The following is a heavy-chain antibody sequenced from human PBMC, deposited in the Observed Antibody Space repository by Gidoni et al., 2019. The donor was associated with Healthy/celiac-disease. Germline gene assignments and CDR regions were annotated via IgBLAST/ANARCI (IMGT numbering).Heavy chain of an antibody. Sequence: QLQLQESGPGLVKPSETLSLTCTVSGGSISSSSYYWGWIRQPPGKGLEWIGSIYYSGSTYYNPSLKSRVTISVDTSKNQFSLKLSSVTAADTAVYYCASRPRFLESPWYWGQGTLVTVSS. D-gene: IGHD3-3*01. CDR1: GGSISSSSYY. CDR3: ASRPRFLESPWY. CDR2: IYYSGST. V-gene: IGHV4-39*01. J-gene: IGHJ4*02.